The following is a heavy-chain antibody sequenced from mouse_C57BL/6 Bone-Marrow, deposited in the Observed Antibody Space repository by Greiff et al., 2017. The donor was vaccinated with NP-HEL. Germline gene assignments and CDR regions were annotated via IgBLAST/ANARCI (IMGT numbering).Heavy chain of an antibody. D-gene: IGHD2-4*01. V-gene: IGHV1-69*01. J-gene: IGHJ4*01. CDR3: ARGNYDRDYYAMDY. CDR1: GYTFTSYW. CDR2: IDPSDSYT. Sequence: QVQLQQPGAELVMPGASVKLSCKASGYTFTSYWMHWVKQRPGQGLEWIGEIDPSDSYTNYNQKFKGKSTLTVDKYSSTAYMQLSSLTSEDSAVYYCARGNYDRDYYAMDYWGQGTSVTVSS.